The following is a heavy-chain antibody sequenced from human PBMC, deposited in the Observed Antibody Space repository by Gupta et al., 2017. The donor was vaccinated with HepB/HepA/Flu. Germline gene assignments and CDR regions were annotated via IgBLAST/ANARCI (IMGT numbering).Heavy chain of an antibody. Sequence: EVQLVESGGGLVQPGGSLRLSCAASGFTFSSHWVNWVRQAPGKGLEWVANIKQDGSEKKYVDSVKGRFTISRDNAKDSLYLQMNSLRAEDTAVYYCTRGSGSTTRALDIWGQGTMVTVSS. V-gene: IGHV3-7*01. CDR3: TRGSGSTTRALDI. D-gene: IGHD2/OR15-2a*01. CDR1: GFTFSSHW. J-gene: IGHJ3*02. CDR2: IKQDGSEK.